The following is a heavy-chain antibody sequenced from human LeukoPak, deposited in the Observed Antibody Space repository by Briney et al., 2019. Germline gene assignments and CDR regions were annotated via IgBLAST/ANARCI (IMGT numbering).Heavy chain of an antibody. CDR2: LNRNGGST. V-gene: IGHV3-20*04. CDR3: AKSASSWPLYYFDY. D-gene: IGHD6-13*01. Sequence: GGSLRLSCAASGFTFDVYGMSWVRQAPGKGLDWVSGLNRNGGSTGYADSVKGRFIISRDNAKNCLYLQMDSLRAEDTALYYCAKSASSWPLYYFDYWGQGTLVTVTS. J-gene: IGHJ4*02. CDR1: GFTFDVYG.